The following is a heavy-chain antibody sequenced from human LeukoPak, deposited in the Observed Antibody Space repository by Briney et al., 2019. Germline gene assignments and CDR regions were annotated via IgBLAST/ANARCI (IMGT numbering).Heavy chain of an antibody. CDR3: ASPTKHETDADQYSASIRHYYGLDV. V-gene: IGHV1-8*01. CDR1: GYTFSSYD. CDR2: MNPNSGNT. D-gene: IGHD5-12*01. Sequence: ASVKVSCKASGYTFSSYDINWVRQAPGQGLEWMGWMNPNSGNTGSAQKFQGRVTMTRDTSISTAYMELSSLRSEDTAVYYCASPTKHETDADQYSASIRHYYGLDVWGQGTTVTVSS. J-gene: IGHJ6*02.